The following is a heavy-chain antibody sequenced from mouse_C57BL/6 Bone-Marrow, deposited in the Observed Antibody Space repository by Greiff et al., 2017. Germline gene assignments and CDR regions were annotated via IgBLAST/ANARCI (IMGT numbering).Heavy chain of an antibody. D-gene: IGHD1-1*01. V-gene: IGHV5-17*01. J-gene: IGHJ2*01. Sequence: EVKLVESGGGLVKPGGSLKLSCAASGFTFSDYGMHWVRQAPEKGLALVAYISSGSSTIYYADTVKGRFTISRDNAKNTLFLQMTSLRSEDTAMYYCAKDYGSSFDYWGQGTTLTVSS. CDR2: ISSGSSTI. CDR1: GFTFSDYG. CDR3: AKDYGSSFDY.